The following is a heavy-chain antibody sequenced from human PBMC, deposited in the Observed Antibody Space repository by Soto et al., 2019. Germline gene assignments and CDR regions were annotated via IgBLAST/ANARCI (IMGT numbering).Heavy chain of an antibody. CDR2: IYSGGST. CDR3: ARDRVESGYPEYFQH. V-gene: IGHV3-53*01. CDR1: GFTVSSNY. Sequence: EVQLEESGGGLIQPGGSLRLSCAASGFTVSSNYMSWVRQAPGKGLEWVSVIYSGGSTYYADSVKGRFTISRDNSKNTLYLQMNSLRAEDTAVYYCARDRVESGYPEYFQHWGQGTLVTVSS. J-gene: IGHJ1*01. D-gene: IGHD3-22*01.